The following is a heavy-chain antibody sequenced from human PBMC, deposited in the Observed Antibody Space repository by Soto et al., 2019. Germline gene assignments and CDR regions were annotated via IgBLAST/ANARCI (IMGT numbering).Heavy chain of an antibody. Sequence: ASVKVSCKASGGTLSSYAISWVRQAPGQGLEWMGGIIPIFGTANYAQKFQGRVTITADESTSTAYMELSSLRSEDTAVYYCARDPIAAALEGDPIASYYGMDAWRHGPPVTV. D-gene: IGHD6-25*01. CDR3: ARDPIAAALEGDPIASYYGMDA. CDR1: GGTLSSYA. CDR2: IIPIFGTA. V-gene: IGHV1-69*13. J-gene: IGHJ6*02.